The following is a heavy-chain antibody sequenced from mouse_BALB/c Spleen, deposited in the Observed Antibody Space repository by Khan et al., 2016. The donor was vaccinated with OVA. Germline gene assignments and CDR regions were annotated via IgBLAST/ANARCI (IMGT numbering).Heavy chain of an antibody. Sequence: EVKLLESGPDLVKPSQSLSLTCTVTGYSFTSGYSWHWIRQFPGNKLQWMGYIPYSGSTNFTPSLKSRLSINRDTSKNQFFLQLNSVTTEDTATYYGTRDYYGNWYVDVWGAGTTVTVSS. J-gene: IGHJ1*01. CDR2: IPYSGST. CDR3: TRDYYGNWYVDV. CDR1: GYSFTSGYS. D-gene: IGHD1-2*01. V-gene: IGHV3-1*02.